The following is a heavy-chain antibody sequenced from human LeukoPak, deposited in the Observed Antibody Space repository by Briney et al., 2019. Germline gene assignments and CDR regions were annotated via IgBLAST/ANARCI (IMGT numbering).Heavy chain of an antibody. CDR3: ARDNSDSSGYFDY. V-gene: IGHV4-31*03. CDR2: IYYSGST. Sequence: SETLSLTCTVSGGSISSGGYYWSWIRQHPGKGLEWIGYIYYSGSTYYNPSLKSRVTISVDTSKHQFSLKLSSVTAADTAVYYCARDNSDSSGYFDYWGQGTLVTVSS. CDR1: GGSISSGGYY. J-gene: IGHJ4*02. D-gene: IGHD3-22*01.